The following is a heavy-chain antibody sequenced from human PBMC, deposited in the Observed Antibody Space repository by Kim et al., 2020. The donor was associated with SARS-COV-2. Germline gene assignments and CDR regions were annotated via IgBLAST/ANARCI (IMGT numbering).Heavy chain of an antibody. V-gene: IGHV4-28*01. CDR3: ARSLWVEKAAFDI. J-gene: IGHJ3*02. Sequence: YNPSLKSRVTMSVDTSRNQFSLKLSSVTAVDTAVYYCARSLWVEKAAFDIWGQGTMVTVSS. D-gene: IGHD3-16*01.